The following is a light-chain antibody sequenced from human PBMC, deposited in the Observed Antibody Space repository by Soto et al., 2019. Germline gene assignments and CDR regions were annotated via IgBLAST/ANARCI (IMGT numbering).Light chain of an antibody. CDR1: QDIRND. V-gene: IGKV1-6*01. CDR2: AAS. J-gene: IGKJ1*01. CDR3: PQDYSYPRT. Sequence: AIQMTQSPSSLSASVGDRVTIICRASQDIRNDLGWYQQKPGKAPELLIYAASSLQSGVPSRFIGSGSGTDFTLTINNLQPEDFATYFCPQDYSYPRTFGQGTKVEIK.